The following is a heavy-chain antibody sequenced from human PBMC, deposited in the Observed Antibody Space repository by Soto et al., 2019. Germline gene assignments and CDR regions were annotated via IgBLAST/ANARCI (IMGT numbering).Heavy chain of an antibody. D-gene: IGHD2-15*01. J-gene: IGHJ4*02. CDR3: ASEGGLPTIDY. V-gene: IGHV3-30*03. Sequence: QVQLVESGGGVVQPGRSLRLSCAASGFIFNTYGMHWVRQAPGKGLEWVAITSYDGSNRYYADSVKGRFTVSRDNSKNTLYLQMNSLRDEDTAVYSCASEGGLPTIDYWGQGTLVTVSS. CDR2: TSYDGSNR. CDR1: GFIFNTYG.